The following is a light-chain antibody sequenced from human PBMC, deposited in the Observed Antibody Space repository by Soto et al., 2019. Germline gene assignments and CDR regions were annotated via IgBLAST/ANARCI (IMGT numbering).Light chain of an antibody. CDR3: QKYNTVPAT. CDR1: QGIGNS. Sequence: DIQMTQSPPSLSASVGDRVTITCRASQGIGNSLAWYQQKPGTVPKLLIYSASTLQSGAPSRFSGSGSGTDFTLTISSLQPEDVEAYDCQKYNTVPATFGQGTRLEIK. V-gene: IGKV1-27*01. CDR2: SAS. J-gene: IGKJ5*01.